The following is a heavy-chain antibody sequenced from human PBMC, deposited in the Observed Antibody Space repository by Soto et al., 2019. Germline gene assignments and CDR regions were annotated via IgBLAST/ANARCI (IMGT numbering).Heavy chain of an antibody. CDR1: GYSFTSYW. Sequence: GESLKISCKGSGYSFTSYWIGWVRQMPGKGLEWMGIIYPGDSDTRYSPSFQGQVTISADKSISTAYLQWSSLRASDTAMYYCARLGIVVVPAAMAVDWFDPWGQGTLVTVS. J-gene: IGHJ5*02. V-gene: IGHV5-51*01. D-gene: IGHD2-2*01. CDR2: IYPGDSDT. CDR3: ARLGIVVVPAAMAVDWFDP.